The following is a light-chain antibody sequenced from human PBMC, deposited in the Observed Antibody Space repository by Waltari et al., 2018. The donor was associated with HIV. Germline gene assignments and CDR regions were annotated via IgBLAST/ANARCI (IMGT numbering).Light chain of an antibody. CDR3: QQAHSLPWT. CDR1: QMVNTW. CDR2: AAS. J-gene: IGKJ1*01. Sequence: TQSPSSVSAFVGDRVTITCRASQMVNTWLSWYQLKPGTAPKLLISAASNLQGGIPVRFSGSGSGTNFTLTINSLQPEDIATYCCQQAHSLPWTFGQGTKV. V-gene: IGKV1-12*01.